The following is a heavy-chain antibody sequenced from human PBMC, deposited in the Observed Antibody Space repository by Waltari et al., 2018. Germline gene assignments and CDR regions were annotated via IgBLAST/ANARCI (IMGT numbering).Heavy chain of an antibody. D-gene: IGHD6-19*01. CDR2: IYYSGST. CDR1: GGSISSSSYY. J-gene: IGHJ4*02. Sequence: QLQLQESGPGLVKPSETLSLTCTVSGGSISSSSYYWGWIRQPPGKGLEWIGSIYYSGSTYYNPSLKSRVTISVDTSKNQFSLKLSSVTAADTAVYYCARDRAVAGTISGADYWGQGTLVTVSS. CDR3: ARDRAVAGTISGADY. V-gene: IGHV4-39*07.